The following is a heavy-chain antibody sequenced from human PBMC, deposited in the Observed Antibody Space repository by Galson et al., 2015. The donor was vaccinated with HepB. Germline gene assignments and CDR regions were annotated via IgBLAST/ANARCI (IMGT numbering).Heavy chain of an antibody. CDR1: GFTFSSYG. V-gene: IGHV3-30*18. CDR3: AKEHYYYDIMIGMDV. CDR2: ISYDGSNK. Sequence: SLRLSCPASGFTFSSYGMHWVRQAPGKGLEWVAVISYDGSNKYYADSVKGRFTISRDNSKNTLYLQMNSLRAEDTAVYYCAKEHYYYDIMIGMDVWGQGTTVTVSS. J-gene: IGHJ6*02. D-gene: IGHD3-22*01.